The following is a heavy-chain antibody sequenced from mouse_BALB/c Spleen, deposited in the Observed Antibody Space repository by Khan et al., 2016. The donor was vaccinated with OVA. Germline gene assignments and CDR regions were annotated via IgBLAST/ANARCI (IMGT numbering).Heavy chain of an antibody. CDR3: ARPSYDPRDFEV. CDR1: GFNIKDTY. J-gene: IGHJ1*01. V-gene: IGHV14-3*02. Sequence: EVMLVESGAELVKPGASVKLSCTASGFNIKDTYLHWVKQRPEQGLEWIGRIAPANGNTQYDPKFQGKATLTSDTSSNTAYLQLNSLTSEDTTVYYCARPSYDPRDFEVWGAGTTVTVSS. D-gene: IGHD2-3*01. CDR2: IAPANGNT.